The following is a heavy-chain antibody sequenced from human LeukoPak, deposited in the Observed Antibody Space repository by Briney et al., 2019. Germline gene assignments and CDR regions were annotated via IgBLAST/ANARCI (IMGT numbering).Heavy chain of an antibody. CDR3: ARGNTNYNSDPFDI. V-gene: IGHV6-1*01. D-gene: IGHD5-24*01. CDR2: TYYRSKWYS. CDR1: GDSVSSNSAA. Sequence: PSQTLSLTCAISGDSVSSNSAAWNWTRQSPSRGLEWLGRTYYRSKWYSNYAVSVKSRITINPDTSKNQFSLQLNSVTPEDTAVYYCARGNTNYNSDPFDIWGQGTVVTVSS. J-gene: IGHJ3*02.